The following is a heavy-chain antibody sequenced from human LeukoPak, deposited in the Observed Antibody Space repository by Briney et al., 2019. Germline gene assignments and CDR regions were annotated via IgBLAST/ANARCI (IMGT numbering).Heavy chain of an antibody. CDR3: ARDRGFMWLDDY. CDR1: GFTFSSYS. V-gene: IGHV3-21*01. CDR2: ISSSSSYI. J-gene: IGHJ4*02. D-gene: IGHD6-19*01. Sequence: GGSLRLSCAASGFTFSSYSMNWVRQAPGKGLEWVSSISSSSSYIYYADSVKGRFTISRDNAKNSLYLQMNSLRAEDTAVYYCARDRGFMWLDDYWGQGTLVTVSS.